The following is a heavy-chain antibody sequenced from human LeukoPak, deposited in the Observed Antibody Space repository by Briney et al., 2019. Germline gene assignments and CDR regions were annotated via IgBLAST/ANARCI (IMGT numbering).Heavy chain of an antibody. J-gene: IGHJ4*02. CDR3: ARHNHVIDY. V-gene: IGHV4-59*08. CDR1: GGSISSYY. Sequence: SETLSLTCTVSGGSISSYYWSWIRQPPGKGLEGIGYIYYSGSTHYTPSLNSPVTISLDMSKTQFSLNLSSVTAADTAVYYCARHNHVIDYWGQGTLVTVSS. CDR2: IYYSGST.